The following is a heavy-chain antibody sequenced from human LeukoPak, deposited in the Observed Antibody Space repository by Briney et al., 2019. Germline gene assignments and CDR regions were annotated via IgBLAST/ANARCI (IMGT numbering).Heavy chain of an antibody. Sequence: SETLSLTCAVYGGSFSGYHWSWIRQPPGKGLEWIGEINHSEGTNYNPSLKSRVTISVDTSKNQFSLKLTSVTAADTAVYYCARVNLLGYCPNGVCPGGGLPFDYWGKGTLVTVSS. CDR2: INHSEGT. D-gene: IGHD2-8*01. CDR3: ARVNLLGYCPNGVCPGGGLPFDY. J-gene: IGHJ4*02. V-gene: IGHV4-34*01. CDR1: GGSFSGYH.